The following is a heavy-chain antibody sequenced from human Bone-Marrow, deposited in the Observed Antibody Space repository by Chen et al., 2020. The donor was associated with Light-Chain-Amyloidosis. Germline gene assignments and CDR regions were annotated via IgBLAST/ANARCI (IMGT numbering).Heavy chain of an antibody. D-gene: IGHD5-12*01. CDR3: ARRRDGYNFDY. CDR2: IYPDDSDA. V-gene: IGHV5-51*01. CDR1: GYTFPNYW. J-gene: IGHJ4*02. Sequence: KGSGYTFPNYWIGCVRQMPGKVLEWMGVIYPDDSDARYSPSFEGQVTISADKSITTAYLQWRSLKASDTAMYYCARRRDGYNFDYWGQGTLVTVSS.